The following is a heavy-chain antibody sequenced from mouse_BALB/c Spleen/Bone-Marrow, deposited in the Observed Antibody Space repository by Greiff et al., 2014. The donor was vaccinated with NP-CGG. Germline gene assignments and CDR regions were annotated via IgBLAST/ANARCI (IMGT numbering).Heavy chain of an antibody. D-gene: IGHD2-3*01. Sequence: EVQRVESGPELVKPGASVKISCKASGYSFTGYFMNWVKQSHGKSLEWIGRINPYNGDTFYNQKFKGKATLTVDKSSSTAHMELLSLTSEDSAVYYCGGQDGYYGEFAYWGQGTLVTVSA. V-gene: IGHV1-37*01. CDR2: INPYNGDT. CDR1: GYSFTGYF. J-gene: IGHJ3*01. CDR3: GGQDGYYGEFAY.